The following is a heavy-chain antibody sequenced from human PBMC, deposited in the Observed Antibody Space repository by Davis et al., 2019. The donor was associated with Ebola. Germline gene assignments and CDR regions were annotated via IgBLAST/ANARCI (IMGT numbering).Heavy chain of an antibody. CDR2: INPNSGGT. J-gene: IGHJ6*03. D-gene: IGHD3-10*01. CDR1: GYTFTGYY. CDR3: ARGARDYYGSGSLGYYYYYMDV. Sequence: ASVKVSCKASGYTFTGYYMHWVRQAPGQGLEWMGWINPNSGGTNYAQKFQGWVTMTRDTSISTAYMELSRLRSDDTAVYYCARGARDYYGSGSLGYYYYYMDVWGKGTTVTVSS. V-gene: IGHV1-2*04.